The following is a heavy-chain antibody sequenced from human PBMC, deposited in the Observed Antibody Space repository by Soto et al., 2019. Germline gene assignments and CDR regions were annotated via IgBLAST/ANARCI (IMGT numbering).Heavy chain of an antibody. CDR2: INAGNGNT. CDR1: GYTFTSYA. CDR3: ARRLLGGYIYGLDY. Sequence: ASVKVSCKASGYTFTSYAIHWVRQAPLQMLEWMVCINAGNGNTKYSQKFQGRVTITRDTSASTAYMELSSLRSEDTAVYYCARRLLGGYIYGLDYWGQGTMVTLSS. V-gene: IGHV1-3*01. D-gene: IGHD5-18*01. J-gene: IGHJ4*02.